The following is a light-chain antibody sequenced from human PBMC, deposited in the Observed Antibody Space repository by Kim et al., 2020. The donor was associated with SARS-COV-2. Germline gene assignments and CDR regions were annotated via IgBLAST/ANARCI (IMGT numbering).Light chain of an antibody. CDR2: EDT. CDR3: QAWDSTTLL. V-gene: IGLV3-1*01. J-gene: IGLJ2*01. Sequence: SYELTQPPSVSVSPGQTASITCSGDKLGTKYTCWYQQRPGRSPVLVISEDTKRPSGIPERFSGSNSGNTATLTITVTLAMDEADYYCQAWDSTTLLFGGGTQLNV. CDR1: KLGTKY.